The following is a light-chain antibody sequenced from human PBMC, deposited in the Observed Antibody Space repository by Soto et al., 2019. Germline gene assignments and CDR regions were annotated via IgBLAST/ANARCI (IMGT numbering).Light chain of an antibody. CDR3: MQALQTPLFT. CDR2: LGS. Sequence: DIVMTQSPLYLPVTPGEPASISCRSSQSLLHSDGYYYLDWYLQKPGQSPQLLIYLGSNRASGVPDRFSGSGSGTDFTLKISRVEAEDVGVYYCMQALQTPLFTFGPGTKVDLK. V-gene: IGKV2-28*01. CDR1: QSLLHSDGYYY. J-gene: IGKJ3*01.